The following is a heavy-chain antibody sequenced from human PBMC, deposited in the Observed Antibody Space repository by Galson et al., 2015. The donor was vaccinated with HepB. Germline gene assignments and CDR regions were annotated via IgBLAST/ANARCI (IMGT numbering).Heavy chain of an antibody. CDR2: IYYSGST. CDR3: ARSLAGYDYYGMDV. Sequence: SGDSIGSSYWSWIRQPPGKGLEWIGYIYYSGSTNYNPSLKSRVTISVDTSKNQFSLKLNYVTAADTAVYYCARSLAGYDYYGMDVWGQGTAVTVSS. D-gene: IGHD3-3*01. J-gene: IGHJ6*02. V-gene: IGHV4-59*01. CDR1: GDSIGSSY.